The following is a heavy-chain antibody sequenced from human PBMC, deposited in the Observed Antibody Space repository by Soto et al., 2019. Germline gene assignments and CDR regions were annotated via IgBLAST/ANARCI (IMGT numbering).Heavy chain of an antibody. CDR1: GFTFSSYA. CDR2: ISGSGGST. CDR3: AREIVVVIARYYYYYMDV. J-gene: IGHJ6*03. D-gene: IGHD2-21*01. V-gene: IGHV3-23*01. Sequence: EVQLLESGGGLVQPGGSLRLSCPASGFTFSSYAMSWVRQAPGKGLEWVSAISGSGGSTYYADSVKGRFTISRDNSKNTLYLQMNSLRAEDTAVYYCAREIVVVIARYYYYYMDVWGKGTTVTVSS.